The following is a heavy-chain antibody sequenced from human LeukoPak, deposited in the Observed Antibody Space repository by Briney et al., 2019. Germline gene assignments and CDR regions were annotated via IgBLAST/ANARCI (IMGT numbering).Heavy chain of an antibody. Sequence: GASVKVSCKASGGTFSSYAISWVRQAPGQGLEWMGGIIPIFGTANYAQKFQGRVTITTDESTSTAYMELSSLRAEDTALYYCAKDRYFDPQLIESWGLGTLVTVSS. V-gene: IGHV1-69*05. CDR1: GGTFSSYA. CDR2: IIPIFGTA. J-gene: IGHJ4*02. D-gene: IGHD3-9*01. CDR3: AKDRYFDPQLIES.